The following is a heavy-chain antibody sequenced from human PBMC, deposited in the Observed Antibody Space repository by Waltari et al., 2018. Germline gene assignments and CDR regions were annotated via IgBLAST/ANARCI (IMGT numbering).Heavy chain of an antibody. V-gene: IGHV1-2*06. J-gene: IGHJ4*02. Sequence: QVQLVQSGAEVKKPGASVKVSCKASGYTFTGYYMHWVRQAPGKGLEWMGRTNPNSGGTNDGRKFKGRFTMTRDTSISTAYMELSRLRSDDTAVYYWARGSMRTGPFDYWGQGTLVTVSS. D-gene: IGHD3-9*01. CDR1: GYTFTGYY. CDR2: TNPNSGGT. CDR3: ARGSMRTGPFDY.